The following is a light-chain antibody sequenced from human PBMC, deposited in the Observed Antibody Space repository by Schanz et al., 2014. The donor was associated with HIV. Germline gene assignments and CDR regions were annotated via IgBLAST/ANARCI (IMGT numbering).Light chain of an antibody. J-gene: IGKJ2*01. V-gene: IGKV1-39*01. CDR1: QSISSY. CDR2: AAS. CDR3: QQSDTFPYT. Sequence: DIQMTQSPSSLSASVGDRVTITCRASQSISSYLNWYQQKPGKAPKLLIYAASTLQSGVPSRFSGSGSGTDFTLTISSLQPDDFATYYCQQSDTFPYTFGQGTKLEIK.